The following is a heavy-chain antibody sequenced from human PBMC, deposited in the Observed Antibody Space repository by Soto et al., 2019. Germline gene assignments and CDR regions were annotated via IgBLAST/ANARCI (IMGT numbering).Heavy chain of an antibody. J-gene: IGHJ5*02. Sequence: GASVKVSFKPSGYTFTDYHIHWVRQAPGQGLGFMGWINANNGGAGSAQQFQGRVTVTRDTSTSTGYMELSNLRSDDTAVSYCAREGGSASLAPKNHCFDTWGQGTRVTASS. CDR1: GYTFTDYH. D-gene: IGHD6-25*01. CDR3: AREGGSASLAPKNHCFDT. CDR2: INANNGGA. V-gene: IGHV1-2*02.